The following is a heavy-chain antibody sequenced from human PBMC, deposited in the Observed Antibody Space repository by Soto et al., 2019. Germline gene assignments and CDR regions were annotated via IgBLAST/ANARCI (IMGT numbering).Heavy chain of an antibody. Sequence: EVQLVESGGGLIQPGGSLRLSCAASVFTVSSNYMSWVRQAPGKGLEWVSVIYSGGSTYYADSVKGRFTISRDNSKNTLYLQMISLRAEDTAVYYCARDRVESGYPEYFQHWGQGTLVTVSS. CDR3: ARDRVESGYPEYFQH. V-gene: IGHV3-53*01. D-gene: IGHD3-22*01. CDR1: VFTVSSNY. CDR2: IYSGGST. J-gene: IGHJ1*01.